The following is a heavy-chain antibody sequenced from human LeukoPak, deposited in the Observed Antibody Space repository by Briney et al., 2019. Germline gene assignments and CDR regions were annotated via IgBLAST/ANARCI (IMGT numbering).Heavy chain of an antibody. CDR2: IYYSGST. J-gene: IGHJ2*01. V-gene: IGHV4-39*07. D-gene: IGHD1-7*01. Sequence: PSETLSLTCTVSGDSISTSNYFWGWIRQPPGKGLEWIGSIYYSGSTYYSPSLKSRVTMSVDTSKNQFSLKLSSVTAADTAVYYCASTGHTGTTELSDNWYFDLWGRGTLVTVSS. CDR1: GDSISTSNYF. CDR3: ASTGHTGTTELSDNWYFDL.